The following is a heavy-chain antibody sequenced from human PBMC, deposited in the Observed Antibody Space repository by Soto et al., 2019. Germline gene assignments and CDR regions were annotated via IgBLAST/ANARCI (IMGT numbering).Heavy chain of an antibody. Sequence: PGGSLRLSCAASGFTFSSYSMNWVRQAPGKGLEWVSYISSSSSTIYYADSVKGRFTISRDNAKNSLYLQMSSLRDEDTAVYYCARSRVGGIINFTFDYWGQGTLVTVSS. D-gene: IGHD3-3*02. V-gene: IGHV3-48*02. CDR1: GFTFSSYS. CDR2: ISSSSSTI. J-gene: IGHJ4*02. CDR3: ARSRVGGIINFTFDY.